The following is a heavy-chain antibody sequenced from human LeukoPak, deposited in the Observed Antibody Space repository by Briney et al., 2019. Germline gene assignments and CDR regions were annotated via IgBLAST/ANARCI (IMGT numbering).Heavy chain of an antibody. CDR3: AKTFYDFWSGYWDYFDY. CDR2: ISGGGDST. D-gene: IGHD3-3*01. Sequence: GGSLRLSCAASGFTFSRYAMNWVRQAPGKGLEWVSAISGGGDSTYYADSVKGRFTISRDNSKNTVYLQMNSLRAEDTAIYYCAKTFYDFWSGYWDYFDYWGQGTLVTVSS. J-gene: IGHJ4*02. V-gene: IGHV3-23*01. CDR1: GFTFSRYA.